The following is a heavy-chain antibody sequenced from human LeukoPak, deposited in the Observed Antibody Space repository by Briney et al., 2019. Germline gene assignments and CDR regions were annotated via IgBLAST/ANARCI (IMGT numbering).Heavy chain of an antibody. V-gene: IGHV4-34*01. CDR2: INHSGST. CDR1: GGSFSGYY. CDR3: ARGRCSSTSCYDYYYYYMDV. J-gene: IGHJ6*03. Sequence: PSETLSLTCAVYGGSFSGYYWSWIRQPPGKGLEWIGEINHSGSTNYNPSLKSRVTISVDTSKNQFSLKLSSVTAADTAVYYCARGRCSSTSCYDYYYYYMDVWGKGTTVTVSS. D-gene: IGHD2-2*01.